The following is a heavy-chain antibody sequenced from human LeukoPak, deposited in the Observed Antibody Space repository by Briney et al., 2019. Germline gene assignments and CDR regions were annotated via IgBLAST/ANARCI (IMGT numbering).Heavy chain of an antibody. Sequence: GASVKVSCKVSGYTLTELSMHWVRQAPGKGLEWMGGFDPEDGETIYAQKFQGRVTMTEDTSTDTAYMELSSLRSEDTAVYYCATDMITFGGVIVIENDSSGLRIWGQGTMVTVSS. CDR3: ATDMITFGGVIVIENDSSGLRI. V-gene: IGHV1-24*01. J-gene: IGHJ3*02. CDR1: GYTLTELS. CDR2: FDPEDGET. D-gene: IGHD3-16*02.